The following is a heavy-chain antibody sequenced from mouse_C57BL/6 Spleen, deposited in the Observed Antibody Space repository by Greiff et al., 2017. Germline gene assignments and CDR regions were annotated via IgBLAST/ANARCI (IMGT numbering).Heavy chain of an antibody. Sequence: QVQLQQSGAELVRPGTSVKVSCKASGYAFTNYLIEWVKQRPGQGLEWIGVINPGSGGTNYNEKFKGKATQTADKSSSTAYMQLSSLTSEDSAVYFCARSPYGNCFDYWGQGTTLTVSS. CDR2: INPGSGGT. D-gene: IGHD2-1*01. J-gene: IGHJ2*01. CDR3: ARSPYGNCFDY. V-gene: IGHV1-54*01. CDR1: GYAFTNYL.